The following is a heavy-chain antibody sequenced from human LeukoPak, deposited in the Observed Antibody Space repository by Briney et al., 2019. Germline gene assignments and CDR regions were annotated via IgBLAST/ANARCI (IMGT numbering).Heavy chain of an antibody. V-gene: IGHV4-59*01. D-gene: IGHD6-13*01. CDR2: IYNSVST. J-gene: IGHJ4*02. CDR1: GGSISSYF. Sequence: SETLSLTCTVSGGSISSYFWSWIRQPPGKGLEWIGYIYNSVSTKYNPSPKSRVTISLHTSTNQFSLKLSSATAADTAVYYCARSLYSMSRYFDSWGQGTLVTVSS. CDR3: ARSLYSMSRYFDS.